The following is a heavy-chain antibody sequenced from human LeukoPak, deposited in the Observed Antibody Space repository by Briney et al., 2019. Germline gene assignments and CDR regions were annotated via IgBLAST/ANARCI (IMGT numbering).Heavy chain of an antibody. V-gene: IGHV3-23*01. D-gene: IGHD6-6*01. J-gene: IGHJ5*01. CDR2: LSGSGNSI. Sequence: GGSLRLSCAASGFTFSSYTMNWVRQAPGKGLEWVSSLSGSGNSIYYADSVKGRFTISRDNSNNTLYLQMKSLRAEDMAVYYCAKGSVTAARYDSWGQGTLVAVSS. CDR3: AKGSVTAARYDS. CDR1: GFTFSSYT.